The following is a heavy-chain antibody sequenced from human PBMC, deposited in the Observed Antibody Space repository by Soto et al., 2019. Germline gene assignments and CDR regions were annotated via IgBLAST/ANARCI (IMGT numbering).Heavy chain of an antibody. J-gene: IGHJ6*02. CDR2: IYPGDSDT. CDR3: ATLQAAMPAAAGMDV. D-gene: IGHD2-2*01. Sequence: ESLKISCKGSGYIFTNSWIGWVRQMPGKGLEWMGIIYPGDSDTRYSPSFQGQVTISADKSITTAYLQWSSLTASDTAMYYCATLQAAMPAAAGMDVWGQGTAVTVS. CDR1: GYIFTNSW. V-gene: IGHV5-51*01.